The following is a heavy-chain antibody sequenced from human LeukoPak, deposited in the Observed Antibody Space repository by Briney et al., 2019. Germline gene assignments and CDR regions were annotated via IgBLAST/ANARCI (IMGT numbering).Heavy chain of an antibody. CDR2: IYYSGST. Sequence: SETLSLTCTVSGGSISSSSYYWGWIRQPPGKGLEWIGSIYYSGSTYYNPSLKSRVTISVDTSKNQFSLKLTSVTAADTAVYYCARDTYNWNVDVFDPWGQGTLVTVSS. J-gene: IGHJ5*02. CDR3: ARDTYNWNVDVFDP. D-gene: IGHD1-20*01. CDR1: GGSISSSSYY. V-gene: IGHV4-39*07.